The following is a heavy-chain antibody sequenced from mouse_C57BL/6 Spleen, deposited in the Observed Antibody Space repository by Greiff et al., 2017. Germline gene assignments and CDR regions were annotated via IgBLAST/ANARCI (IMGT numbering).Heavy chain of an antibody. CDR1: GYTFTSYW. CDR2: IYPGNSDT. J-gene: IGHJ4*01. V-gene: IGHV1-5*01. D-gene: IGHD2-4*01. CDR3: TTPIYYDYDDNAMDY. Sequence: EVQLKESGTVLARPGASVKMSCKTSGYTFTSYWMHWVKQRPGQGLEWIGAIYPGNSDTSYNQKFKGKAKLTAVTSASTAYMELSSLTNEDSAVYYCTTPIYYDYDDNAMDYWGQGTSVTVSS.